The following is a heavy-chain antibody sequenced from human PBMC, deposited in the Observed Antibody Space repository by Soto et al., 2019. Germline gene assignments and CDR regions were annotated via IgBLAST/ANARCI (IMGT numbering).Heavy chain of an antibody. D-gene: IGHD2-15*01. Sequence: GGSLRLSCAASGFTFSSYWMHWVRQAPGKGLVWVSRINSDGSSTSYADSVKGRFTISRDNAKNTLYLQMNSLRAEDTAVYYCARDVVVVAATPSGNYYYYGMDVWGQGTTVTVSS. J-gene: IGHJ6*02. CDR2: INSDGSST. V-gene: IGHV3-74*01. CDR1: GFTFSSYW. CDR3: ARDVVVVAATPSGNYYYYGMDV.